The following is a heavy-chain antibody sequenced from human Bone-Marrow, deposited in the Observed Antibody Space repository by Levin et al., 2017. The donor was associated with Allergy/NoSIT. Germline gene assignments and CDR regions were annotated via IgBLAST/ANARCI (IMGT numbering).Heavy chain of an antibody. CDR2: ISYDGSNE. V-gene: IGHV3-30-3*01. J-gene: IGHJ4*02. Sequence: HPGGSLRLSCAASGFTFSTYAMHWVRQAPGKGLEWVAFISYDGSNEYYADSVKGRFTISRDNSKNTLYLQMNRLRAEDTAIYYCAGPLYGDSSADYWGQGTLVTVSS. CDR3: AGPLYGDSSADY. D-gene: IGHD3-22*01. CDR1: GFTFSTYA.